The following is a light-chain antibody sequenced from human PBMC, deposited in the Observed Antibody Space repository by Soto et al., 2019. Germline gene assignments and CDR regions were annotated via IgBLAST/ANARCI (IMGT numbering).Light chain of an antibody. Sequence: QSVLTQPPSVSGAPGQRVTISCTGSSSNIGAGYGVHWYQQLPGTAPKLLIYGNSNRPSGVPDRFSGSKSGTLASLAITGLRAEDEADYYCQSYDSSLSGWVFGGGTKLTVL. V-gene: IGLV1-40*01. CDR1: SSNIGAGYG. CDR2: GNS. CDR3: QSYDSSLSGWV. J-gene: IGLJ3*02.